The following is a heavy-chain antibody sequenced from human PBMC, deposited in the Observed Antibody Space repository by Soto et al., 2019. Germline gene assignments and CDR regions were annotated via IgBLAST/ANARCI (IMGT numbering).Heavy chain of an antibody. CDR2: IIPIFGTA. CDR3: ARDGRDCSSTSCYTPSEPYYYYGMDV. D-gene: IGHD2-2*02. J-gene: IGHJ6*02. CDR1: GGTFSSYA. Sequence: SVKDSCKASGGTFSSYAISWVRQAPGQGLEWMGGIIPIFGTANYAQKFQGRVTITADESTSTAYMELSSLRSEDTAVYYCARDGRDCSSTSCYTPSEPYYYYGMDVWGQGTTVTVSS. V-gene: IGHV1-69*13.